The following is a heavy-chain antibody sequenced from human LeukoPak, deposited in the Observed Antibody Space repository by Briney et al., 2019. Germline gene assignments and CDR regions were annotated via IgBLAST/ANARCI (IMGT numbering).Heavy chain of an antibody. J-gene: IGHJ6*02. CDR3: AKDMGYGSGSYHYYYYYGMDV. CDR1: GFTFDDYA. V-gene: IGHV3-9*01. CDR2: ISWNSGSI. Sequence: GGSLRLSCAASGFTFDDYAMHWVRQAPGKGLEWVSGISWNSGSIGYADSVKGRFTISRDNAKSSLYLQMNSLRAEDTALYYCAKDMGYGSGSYHYYYYYGMDVWGQGTTVTVSS. D-gene: IGHD3-10*01.